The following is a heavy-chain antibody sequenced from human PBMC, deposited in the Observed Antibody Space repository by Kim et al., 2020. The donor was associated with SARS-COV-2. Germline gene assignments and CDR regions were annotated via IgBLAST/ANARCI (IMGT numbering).Heavy chain of an antibody. D-gene: IGHD2-21*01. Sequence: GGSLRLSCAASGFTFSSYAMNWVRQAPGKGLEWVSAIRGSGDTTYYADSVKGRFTISRDNSKNTLYLQMNSLRVEDTAVYYCAKTDHVISVAPGYMDVWG. CDR2: IRGSGDTT. CDR1: GFTFSSYA. J-gene: IGHJ6*03. CDR3: AKTDHVISVAPGYMDV. V-gene: IGHV3-23*01.